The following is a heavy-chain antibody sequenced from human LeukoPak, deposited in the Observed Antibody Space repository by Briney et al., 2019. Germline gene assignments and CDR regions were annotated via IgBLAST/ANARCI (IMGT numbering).Heavy chain of an antibody. Sequence: PSETLSLTCTVSGGSISSGDYYWSWIRQPTGKGLEWIGYIYYSGSTYYNPSLKSRVTISVDTSKNQFSLKLSSVTAADTAVYYCARGSGRHDAFDIWGQGTMVTVSS. CDR1: GGSISSGDYY. CDR3: ARGSGRHDAFDI. J-gene: IGHJ3*02. V-gene: IGHV4-30-4*08. CDR2: IYYSGST. D-gene: IGHD1-26*01.